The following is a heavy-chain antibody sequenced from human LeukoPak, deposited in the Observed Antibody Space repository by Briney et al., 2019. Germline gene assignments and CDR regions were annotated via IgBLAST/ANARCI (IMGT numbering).Heavy chain of an antibody. CDR2: INHSGST. CDR3: ARGRASGSYYSHEDDECDY. D-gene: IGHD3-10*01. J-gene: IGHJ4*02. V-gene: IGHV4-34*01. Sequence: NPSETLSLTCAVYGGSFSGYYWSWIRQPPGKGLEWIGEINHSGSTNYNPSLKSRVTISVDTSKNQFSLKLSSVTAADTAVYYCARGRASGSYYSHEDDECDYWGQGTLVTVSS. CDR1: GGSFSGYY.